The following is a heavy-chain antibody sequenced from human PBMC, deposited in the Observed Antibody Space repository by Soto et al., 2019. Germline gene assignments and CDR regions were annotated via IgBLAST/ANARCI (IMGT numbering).Heavy chain of an antibody. CDR3: AREEAGSGYDVYYYYGMDV. D-gene: IGHD5-12*01. Sequence: GGSLRLSCAASGFTFSSYSMNWVRQAPGKGLEWVSSISSSSSYIYYADSVNGRFTISRDNAKNSLYLQMNSLRAEDTAVYYCAREEAGSGYDVYYYYGMDVWGQGTTVTVSS. CDR2: ISSSSSYI. J-gene: IGHJ6*02. V-gene: IGHV3-21*01. CDR1: GFTFSSYS.